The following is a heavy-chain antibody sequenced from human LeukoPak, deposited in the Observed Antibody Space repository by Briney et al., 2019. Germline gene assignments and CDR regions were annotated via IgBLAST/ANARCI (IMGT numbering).Heavy chain of an antibody. V-gene: IGHV3-53*05. CDR3: ARETGSAVGSTDLDY. Sequence: GGSLRLSCAVSGFIVSSDYMSWVRQAPGKGLEWVSVIYSGGNTYYADSVKGRFTISRDNSKNTLYLQMNSLRAEDTAVYYCARETGSAVGSTDLDYWGQGTLVTVSS. D-gene: IGHD4-17*01. J-gene: IGHJ4*02. CDR1: GFIVSSDY. CDR2: IYSGGNT.